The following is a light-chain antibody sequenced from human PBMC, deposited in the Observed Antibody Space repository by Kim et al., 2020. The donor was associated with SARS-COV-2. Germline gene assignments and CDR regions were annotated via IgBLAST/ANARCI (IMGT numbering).Light chain of an antibody. CDR2: EVS. V-gene: IGLV2-18*02. Sequence: QSALTQPPSVSGSPGQSVTISCTGTSSDFGRYNRVSWYQQPPGTAPKLIIYEVSNRPSGVPDRFSGSKSGNTASLTISGLQAEDEADYFCSSYTTSNTFVFVTGTKVTVL. CDR3: SSYTTSNTFV. J-gene: IGLJ1*01. CDR1: SSDFGRYNR.